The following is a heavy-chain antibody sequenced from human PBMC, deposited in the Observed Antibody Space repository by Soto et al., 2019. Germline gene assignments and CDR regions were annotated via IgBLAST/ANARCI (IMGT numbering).Heavy chain of an antibody. D-gene: IGHD6-13*01. CDR3: AKDGRRGIAADPFDY. CDR2: ISGSGGST. CDR1: GFTFSNYA. Sequence: GGSLRLSCAASGFTFSNYAMSWVRQAPGKGLEWVSGISGSGGSTYYADSVKGRFTISRDNSKNTLYLQMNSLRAEDTAVYYCAKDGRRGIAADPFDYWGQGTLVTVSS. V-gene: IGHV3-23*01. J-gene: IGHJ4*02.